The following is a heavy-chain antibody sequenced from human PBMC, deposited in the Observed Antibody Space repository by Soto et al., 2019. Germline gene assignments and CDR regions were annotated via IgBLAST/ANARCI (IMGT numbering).Heavy chain of an antibody. D-gene: IGHD2-2*01. J-gene: IGHJ4*02. CDR3: VRHSSTSVRAPLEY. Sequence: RGESLKISCKGSGYTFTNYWIGWVRQMPGRGLEWMGITHPGHSETKYSPSFEGQVTISADRSTRTAYLHWGSLKASDAAMYFCVRHSSTSVRAPLEYWGQGTLVTVSS. V-gene: IGHV5-51*01. CDR2: THPGHSET. CDR1: GYTFTNYW.